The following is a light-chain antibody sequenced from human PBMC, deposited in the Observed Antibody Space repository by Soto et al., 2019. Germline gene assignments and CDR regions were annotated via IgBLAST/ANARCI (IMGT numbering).Light chain of an antibody. V-gene: IGLV2-14*01. CDR3: SSYTSSRDYV. CDR2: EVS. J-gene: IGLJ1*01. CDR1: SSDVGGYNY. Sequence: LTQAASVSVSPGESISISCTGTSSDVGGYNYVSWYQQQSGKAPKLMIHEVSNRPSGVSNRFSGSKSGNTASLTISGLQAEEEADYYCSSYTSSRDYVFGIGTKVTVL.